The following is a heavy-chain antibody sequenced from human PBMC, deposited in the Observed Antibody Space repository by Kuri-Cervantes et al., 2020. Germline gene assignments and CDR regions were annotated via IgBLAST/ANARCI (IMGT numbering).Heavy chain of an antibody. J-gene: IGHJ4*02. V-gene: IGHV3-7*01. CDR3: AGEPRSLAY. D-gene: IGHD2-15*01. CDR1: GFTFNSYW. CDR2: IKKDGSDG. Sequence: GESLKISCAASGFTFNSYWMSWVRQAPGKGLEWVAMIKKDGSDGYYVDSVKGRFTISRDNVINSLFLQINSLRAEDSAVYYCAGEPRSLAYWGRGTLVTVSS.